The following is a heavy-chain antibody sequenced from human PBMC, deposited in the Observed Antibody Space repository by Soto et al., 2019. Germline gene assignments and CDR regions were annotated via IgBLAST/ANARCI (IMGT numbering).Heavy chain of an antibody. CDR3: ARQGATAATGPLIWFDP. J-gene: IGHJ5*02. V-gene: IGHV5-51*01. CDR1: GYSFAGYW. D-gene: IGHD6-13*01. CDR2: IYPDNSDT. Sequence: GESLKISCKGSGYSFAGYWIAWVRQMPGKGLEWMGIIYPDNSDTRYSRSFQGQVTISADKSISTAYLQWSSLKAADTAIYYCARQGATAATGPLIWFDPWGQGTLVTVSS.